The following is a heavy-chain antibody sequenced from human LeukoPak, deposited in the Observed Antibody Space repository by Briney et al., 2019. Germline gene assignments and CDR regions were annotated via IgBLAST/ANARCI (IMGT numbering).Heavy chain of an antibody. CDR3: ARDLKLSSPYYYGSGSYQKAPDPARSMDV. CDR2: IYHSGST. CDR1: GGSISSGGYS. Sequence: SETLSLTCAVSGGSISSGGYSWSWIRQPPGKGLEWIGYIYHSGSTYYNPSLKSRVTISVDTSKNQFSLKLSSVTAADTAVYYCARDLKLSSPYYYGSGSYQKAPDPARSMDVWGQGTTVTVSS. J-gene: IGHJ6*02. D-gene: IGHD3-10*01. V-gene: IGHV4-30-2*01.